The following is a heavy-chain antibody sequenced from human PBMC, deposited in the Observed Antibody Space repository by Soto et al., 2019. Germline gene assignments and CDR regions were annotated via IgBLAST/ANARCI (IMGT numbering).Heavy chain of an antibody. V-gene: IGHV1-69*13. Sequence: SVKVSCKASGGTFSSYAISWVRQAPGQGLEWMGGIIPIFGTANYAQKFQGRVTITADESTSTAYMELSSLRSEDTAVYYCARVRRYYDSSGDFDYWGQGTLVTVSS. CDR1: GGTFSSYA. CDR3: ARVRRYYDSSGDFDY. J-gene: IGHJ4*02. D-gene: IGHD3-22*01. CDR2: IIPIFGTA.